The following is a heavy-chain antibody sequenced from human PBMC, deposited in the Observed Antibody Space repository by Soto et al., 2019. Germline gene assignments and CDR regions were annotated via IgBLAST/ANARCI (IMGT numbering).Heavy chain of an antibody. CDR2: INPNSGNT. Sequence: QVQLVQSGAEVKKPGASVKVSCKASGYTFTSYDINWVRQATGQGLEWMGWINPNSGNTAYAQKFKGTVTITRTTSISTASMALSSLRSEDTAVYYCAMEKVAAVDYWGQGTLFTVSS. CDR1: GYTFTSYD. V-gene: IGHV1-8*01. CDR3: AMEKVAAVDY. J-gene: IGHJ4*02. D-gene: IGHD5-12*01.